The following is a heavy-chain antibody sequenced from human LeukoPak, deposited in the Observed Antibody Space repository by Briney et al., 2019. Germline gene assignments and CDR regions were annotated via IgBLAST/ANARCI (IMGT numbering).Heavy chain of an antibody. Sequence: GGSLRLSCAASGFTFTSYSMSWVRQAPGKGLEWVSGTSDRGDYTYYADSVKGRFTISRDSSKNTLFLQMSSLRAEDTALYFCARKAQYNGHYPLDYWGQGTLVTVSS. V-gene: IGHV3-23*01. D-gene: IGHD1-7*01. CDR3: ARKAQYNGHYPLDY. CDR1: GFTFTSYS. CDR2: TSDRGDYT. J-gene: IGHJ4*02.